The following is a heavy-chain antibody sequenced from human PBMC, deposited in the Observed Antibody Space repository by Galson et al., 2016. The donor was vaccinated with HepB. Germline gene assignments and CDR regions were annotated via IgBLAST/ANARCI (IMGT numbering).Heavy chain of an antibody. CDR2: IKSITDDGTK. CDR3: TTSTTYYVWGSNRVFDY. V-gene: IGHV3-15*07. Sequence: RLSCAASGFTFINAWMNWVRQAPGKGLEWVARIKSITDDGTKDYAAPVKGRFTISRDDSKNTLYLQMNSLKIEDTAVYYCTTSTTYYVWGSNRVFDYWGQGTLITVSS. CDR1: GFTFINAW. D-gene: IGHD3-16*02. J-gene: IGHJ4*02.